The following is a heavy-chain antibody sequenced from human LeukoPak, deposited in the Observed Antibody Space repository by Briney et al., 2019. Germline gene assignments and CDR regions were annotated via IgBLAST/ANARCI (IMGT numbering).Heavy chain of an antibody. CDR3: AHVYGSGSYQY. V-gene: IGHV2-5*02. D-gene: IGHD3-10*01. CDR2: IYWDDDK. CDR1: GFSLSTSGVG. Sequence: ESGPTLVKPTQTLTLTCTFSGFSLSTSGVGVGWIRQPPGEALEWLALIYWDDDKRYSPSLKSRLTITKDTSKNQVVLTMTNMDPVATATYYCAHVYGSGSYQYWGQGTLVTVSS. J-gene: IGHJ4*02.